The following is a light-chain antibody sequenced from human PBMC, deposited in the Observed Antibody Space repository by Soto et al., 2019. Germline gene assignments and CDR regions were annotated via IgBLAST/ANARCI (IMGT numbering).Light chain of an antibody. CDR3: QSYDSSLSDRYV. J-gene: IGLJ1*01. CDR1: SSNIGAGYD. V-gene: IGLV1-40*01. Sequence: QSVLTQPPSVSGAPGQRVTISCTWSSSNIGAGYDVHWYKQLPGTAPKLLIYGNNNRPSGVPDRFSGSKSGTSASLAITGLQAEDEAEFYCQSYDSSLSDRYVFGTGTKVTVL. CDR2: GNN.